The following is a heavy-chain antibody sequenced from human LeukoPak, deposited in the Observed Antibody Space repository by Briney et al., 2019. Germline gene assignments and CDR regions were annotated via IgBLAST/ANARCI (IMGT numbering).Heavy chain of an antibody. Sequence: ASVNVSCKASGYTFTGYYIHWVRQAPGQGLEWMGWINPNSGGTNYAQKFQGRVTMTRDTSISTAYMDVSRLRSDDTAVYYCARGRSDSGYVEDWFDPWGQGTLVTVSS. CDR1: GYTFTGYY. D-gene: IGHD5-12*01. CDR2: INPNSGGT. CDR3: ARGRSDSGYVEDWFDP. V-gene: IGHV1-2*02. J-gene: IGHJ5*02.